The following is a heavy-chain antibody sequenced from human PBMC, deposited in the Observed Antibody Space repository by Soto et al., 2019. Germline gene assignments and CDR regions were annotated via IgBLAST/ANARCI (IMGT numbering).Heavy chain of an antibody. CDR3: ARHKGGYYSGVDV. J-gene: IGHJ6*02. D-gene: IGHD3-16*01. CDR2: SYYSGTT. CDR1: GGSISSNSYY. V-gene: IGHV4-39*01. Sequence: QLQLQELGPGLVKPSETLSLTCTVSGGSISSNSYYWAWIRQPPGKGLEWIGNSYYSGTTYSNPSLKSRGTISVDTSKNQFSRKLSSVTAADTAVYYCARHKGGYYSGVDVWGQGTTVTVSS.